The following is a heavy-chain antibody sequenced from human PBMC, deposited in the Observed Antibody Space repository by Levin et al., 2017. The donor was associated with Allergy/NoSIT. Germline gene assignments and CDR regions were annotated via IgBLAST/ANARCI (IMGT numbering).Heavy chain of an antibody. CDR3: ARDTGGFAFDI. D-gene: IGHD1-26*01. CDR2: IHSSGRT. J-gene: IGHJ3*02. V-gene: IGHV4-59*01. CDR1: GGSISIFY. Sequence: PSETLSLTCTVPGGSISIFYWSWIRQPPGKGLEWIGYIHSSGRTNYNPSLKSRVTTSVDTSKNQFSLKLNSVTSADTAVYFWARDTGGFAFDIWGQGSLVTVSS.